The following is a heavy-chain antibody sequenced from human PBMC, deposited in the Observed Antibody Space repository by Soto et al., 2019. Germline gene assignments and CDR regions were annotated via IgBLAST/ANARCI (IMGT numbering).Heavy chain of an antibody. V-gene: IGHV1-8*01. D-gene: IGHD3-10*01. CDR3: ARVFYGSGSPDGLDY. CDR1: GYTFTSYD. CDR2: MNPSTGNT. Sequence: ASVKVSCKASGYTFTSYDIIWVRQATGQGLEWMGWMNPSTGNTDSAEKFQGRLTMTRNTSTSTVYMELSSLRSEDTAVYYCARVFYGSGSPDGLDYWGQGTLVTVSS. J-gene: IGHJ4*02.